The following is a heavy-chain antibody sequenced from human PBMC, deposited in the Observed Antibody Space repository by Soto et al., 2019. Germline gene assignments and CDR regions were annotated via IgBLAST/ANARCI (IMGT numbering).Heavy chain of an antibody. J-gene: IGHJ4*02. Sequence: SETLSLTCTVSGASIRTGGYYWSWIRQRPGKGLEWIAYIFYTGSAYYNPSLESRLSISIDRSKNQFSLELRSVSVADTAVYYWARDRKHYPDIWGTGTRVT. V-gene: IGHV4-31*03. CDR1: GASIRTGGYY. CDR2: IFYTGSA. D-gene: IGHD1-26*01. CDR3: ARDRKHYPDI.